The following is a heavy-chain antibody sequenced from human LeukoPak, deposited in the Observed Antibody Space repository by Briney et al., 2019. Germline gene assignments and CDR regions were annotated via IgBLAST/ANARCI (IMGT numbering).Heavy chain of an antibody. D-gene: IGHD3-16*02. J-gene: IGHJ4*02. V-gene: IGHV4-34*01. CDR3: ARGHYDYVWGSYRRGGYYFDY. CDR2: INHSGST. CDR1: GGSFSGYY. Sequence: MPSETLSLTCAVYGGSFSGYYWSWIRQPPGKGLEWIGEINHSGSTNYNPSLKSRVTISVDTSKNQFSLKLSSVTAADTAVYYCARGHYDYVWGSYRRGGYYFDYWGQGTLVTVSS.